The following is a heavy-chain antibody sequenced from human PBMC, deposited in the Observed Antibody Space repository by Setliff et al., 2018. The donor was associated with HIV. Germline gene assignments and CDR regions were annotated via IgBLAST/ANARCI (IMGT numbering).Heavy chain of an antibody. J-gene: IGHJ5*02. Sequence: GSGPTLVNPTETLTLTCTVSGFSLNSGRVGVSWLRQPPGKALEWLAHIFPNDEKSYHTSLKTRLTISKDTSKRQVVLTMTNMGPVDSATCARIERNDYYAGYNWFDVWGQGTLVTVSS. CDR3: IERNDYYAGYNWFDV. V-gene: IGHV2-26*01. CDR1: GFSLNSGRVG. D-gene: IGHD3-10*01. CDR2: IFPNDEK.